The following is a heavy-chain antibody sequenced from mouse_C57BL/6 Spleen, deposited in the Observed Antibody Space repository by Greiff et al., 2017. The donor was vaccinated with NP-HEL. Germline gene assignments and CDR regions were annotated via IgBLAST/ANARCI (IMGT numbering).Heavy chain of an antibody. CDR2: IYPGNSDT. CDR3: TSSYYYGSSHLFAY. V-gene: IGHV1-5*01. J-gene: IGHJ3*01. CDR1: GYTFTSYW. Sequence: EVQLQQSGTVLARPGASVKMSCKTSGYTFTSYWMHWVKQRPGQGLEWIGAIYPGNSDTSYNQKFKGKAKLTAVTSASTAYMELSSLTNEDSAVYYCTSSYYYGSSHLFAYWGQGTLVTVSA. D-gene: IGHD1-1*01.